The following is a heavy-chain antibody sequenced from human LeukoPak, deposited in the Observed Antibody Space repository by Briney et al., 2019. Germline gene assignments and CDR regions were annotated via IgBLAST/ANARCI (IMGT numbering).Heavy chain of an antibody. CDR1: GFTFSSYA. CDR3: ARDWYNNSDAFDI. D-gene: IGHD4-11*01. Sequence: GGSLRLSCAASGFTFSSYAMSWVRQAPGKGLDWVSTISGSGGSTYYADSVKGRFTISRDNSKNTLYLQMHSLRAEDTAVYYCARDWYNNSDAFDIWGQGTMVTVSS. J-gene: IGHJ3*02. V-gene: IGHV3-23*01. CDR2: ISGSGGST.